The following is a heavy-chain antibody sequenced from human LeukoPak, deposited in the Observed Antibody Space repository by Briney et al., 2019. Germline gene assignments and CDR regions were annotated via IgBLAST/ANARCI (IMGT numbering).Heavy chain of an antibody. V-gene: IGHV1-69*13. CDR1: GGTFSSYA. J-gene: IGHJ5*02. D-gene: IGHD3-3*01. CDR3: ARETAGFWSGYSRPNWFDP. Sequence: SVKVSCKASGGTFSSYAISWVRQAPGQGLEWMGGILPIFGTANYAQKFQGRVTITADESTSTAYMELSSLRSEDTAVYYCARETAGFWSGYSRPNWFDPWGQGTLVTVSS. CDR2: ILPIFGTA.